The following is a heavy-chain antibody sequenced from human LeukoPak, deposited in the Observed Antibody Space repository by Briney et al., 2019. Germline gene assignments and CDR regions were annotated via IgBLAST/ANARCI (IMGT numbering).Heavy chain of an antibody. CDR3: AKSFRSTSLDY. CDR2: ISGSGGST. J-gene: IGHJ4*02. D-gene: IGHD2-2*01. Sequence: GGSLRLSCAASGFTFSSYAMSWVRQAPGKGLEWVSAISGSGGSTYYADSVKGRFTISRDNSRNTLYLQMNSLRAGDTAVYYCAKSFRSTSLDYWGQGTLVTVSS. CDR1: GFTFSSYA. V-gene: IGHV3-23*01.